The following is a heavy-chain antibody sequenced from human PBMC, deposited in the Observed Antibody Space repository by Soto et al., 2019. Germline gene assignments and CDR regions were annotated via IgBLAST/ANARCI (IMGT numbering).Heavy chain of an antibody. CDR2: VYYSGTT. CDR1: GGSISSYY. D-gene: IGHD6-13*01. J-gene: IGHJ4*02. CDR3: ARAGSTGRYFFDY. Sequence: PSETLSLTCTVSGGSISSYYWTWIRQPPGKGLEWVGYVYYSGTTYYNPSLQSRVTISVDTSKNQFSLKVKSVTAADTAIYYCARAGSTGRYFFDYGGQGSLVT. V-gene: IGHV4-59*01.